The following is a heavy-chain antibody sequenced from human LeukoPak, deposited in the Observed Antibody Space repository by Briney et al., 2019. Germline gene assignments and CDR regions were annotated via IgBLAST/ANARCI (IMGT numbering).Heavy chain of an antibody. CDR1: GGSISSYY. J-gene: IGHJ5*02. CDR3: ARMYYDFWRGWFDP. D-gene: IGHD3-3*01. V-gene: IGHV4-59*08. Sequence: SETLSLTCTVSGGSISSYYWSWIRQPPGKGLEWIGYIYYSGSTNYNPSLKSRVTISVDTSKNQFSLKLSSVTAADTAVYYCARMYYDFWRGWFDPLGPGNPGHRLL. CDR2: IYYSGST.